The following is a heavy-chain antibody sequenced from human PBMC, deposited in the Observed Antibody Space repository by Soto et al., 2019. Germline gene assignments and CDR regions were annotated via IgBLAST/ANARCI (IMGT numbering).Heavy chain of an antibody. CDR1: GFNFHTYT. D-gene: IGHD2-2*03. CDR2: ISGTSETI. J-gene: IGHJ4*02. Sequence: DVQLVESGGGLVKPGGSLRLSCAASGFNFHTYTMTWVRQAPGKGLGWVSYISGTSETIFYADSVKGRFTISRDNAKNSLYLQLNSLRDEETGVYYCATGYCRSDNCHFTHWGQGTLVTVSS. V-gene: IGHV3-48*02. CDR3: ATGYCRSDNCHFTH.